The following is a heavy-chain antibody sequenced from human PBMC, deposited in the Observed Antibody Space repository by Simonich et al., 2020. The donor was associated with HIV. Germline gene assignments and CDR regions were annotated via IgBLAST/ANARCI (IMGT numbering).Heavy chain of an antibody. CDR3: TTDGVTGGDFDY. CDR2: TKNKRDVGTK. D-gene: IGHD2-21*02. V-gene: IGHV3-15*01. Sequence: EVQLVESGGGLVKPGGSLRLSCAASGFTFNTAPMSWVRQAPGKGLEWVGRTKNKRDVGTKDDAAHVKGRFTISRDDSKNMVYLQMTSLKTEDTAVYYCTTDGVTGGDFDYWGQGTLVIVSS. J-gene: IGHJ4*02. CDR1: GFTFNTAP.